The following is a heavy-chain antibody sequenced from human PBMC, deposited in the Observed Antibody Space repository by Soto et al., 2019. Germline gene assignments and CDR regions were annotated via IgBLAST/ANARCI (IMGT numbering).Heavy chain of an antibody. CDR1: GFSLSTSGMC. V-gene: IGHV2-70*01. Sequence: SGPTLANPTQTLTLTCTFSGFSLSTSGMCVSWIRQPPGKALEWLALIDWDDDKYYRTSLKTRLTISKDTSKNQVVLTMTNMDPVDTATYYCARIREYSYGIDAFDIWGQGTMVTVSS. J-gene: IGHJ3*02. CDR2: IDWDDDK. CDR3: ARIREYSYGIDAFDI. D-gene: IGHD5-18*01.